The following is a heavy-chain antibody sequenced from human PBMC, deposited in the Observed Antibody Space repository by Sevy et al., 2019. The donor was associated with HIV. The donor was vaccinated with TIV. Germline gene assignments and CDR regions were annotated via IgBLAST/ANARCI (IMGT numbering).Heavy chain of an antibody. Sequence: GGSLRLSCAGSGFTFSTYAMHWVRQAPGKGLEWLAVISYDGILKFHTDSVRGRFTISRDNSKNTVYLQMNSLRAEDTAVYYCAREHPGYNPFDNWGQGTLVTVSS. CDR1: GFTFSTYA. J-gene: IGHJ4*02. V-gene: IGHV3-30*03. CDR3: AREHPGYNPFDN. D-gene: IGHD5-12*01. CDR2: ISYDGILK.